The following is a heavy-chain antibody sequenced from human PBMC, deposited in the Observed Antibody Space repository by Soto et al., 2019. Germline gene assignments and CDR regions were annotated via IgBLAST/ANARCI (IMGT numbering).Heavy chain of an antibody. CDR3: ARDVSTDYNYYYGMDV. J-gene: IGHJ6*02. CDR2: ISGSSNYI. V-gene: IGHV3-21*01. CDR1: GFTFSSYD. Sequence: EVQLVESGGGLVKPGGSLRLSCAASGFTFSSYDMNWVRQAPGKGLEWVSSISGSSNYIYYADSVKGRFTISRDNAKNSLYLQMNSLRAVDTAVYYCARDVSTDYNYYYGMDVWGQGTTVTVSS.